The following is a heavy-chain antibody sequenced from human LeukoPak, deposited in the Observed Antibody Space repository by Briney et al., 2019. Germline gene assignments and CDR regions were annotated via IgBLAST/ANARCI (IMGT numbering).Heavy chain of an antibody. CDR2: ISSSSSYI. D-gene: IGHD6-13*01. J-gene: IGHJ4*02. Sequence: PGGSLRLSCAASGFAFSSYSMNWVRQAPGKGLEWVSSISSSSSYIYYADSVKGRFTISRDNAKNSLYLQMNSLRAEDTAVHYCARDGRSSSWYGEAAYYFDYWGQGTLVTVSS. CDR1: GFAFSSYS. V-gene: IGHV3-21*01. CDR3: ARDGRSSSWYGEAAYYFDY.